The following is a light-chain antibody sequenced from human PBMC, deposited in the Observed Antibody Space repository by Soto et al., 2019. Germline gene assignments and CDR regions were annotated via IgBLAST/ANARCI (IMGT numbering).Light chain of an antibody. CDR1: QSVRTY. J-gene: IGKJ1*01. CDR3: QQSSTTPRT. Sequence: EIVLTQSPVTLSLSPGERATLSCRASQSVRTYLAWYQVKPGQAPRLLIYDASRRASGVPARFSGSGSGTDFTLTISSLEPEDFATYYCQQSSTTPRTFGQGTNVDFK. V-gene: IGKV3-11*01. CDR2: DAS.